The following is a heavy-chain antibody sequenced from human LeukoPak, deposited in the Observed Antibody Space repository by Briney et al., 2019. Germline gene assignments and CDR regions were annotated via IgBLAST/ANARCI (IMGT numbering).Heavy chain of an antibody. CDR1: GFTFSSYG. Sequence: GGSLRLSCAASGFTFSSYGMHWVRQAPGKGLEWVAFIRYDGSNKYYADSVKGRFTISRDNSKNTLYLQMNSLRAEDTAVYYCMASGSYYIVGLDYWGQGTLVTVSS. J-gene: IGHJ4*02. V-gene: IGHV3-30*02. D-gene: IGHD3-10*01. CDR3: MASGSYYIVGLDY. CDR2: IRYDGSNK.